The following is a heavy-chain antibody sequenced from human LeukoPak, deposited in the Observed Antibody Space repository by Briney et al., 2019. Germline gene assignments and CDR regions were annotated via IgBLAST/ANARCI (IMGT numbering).Heavy chain of an antibody. V-gene: IGHV1-69*04. CDR2: IIPSLSLA. D-gene: IGHD2-2*02. CDR3: TQGYSSSTIYYNDFDY. CDR1: GGTFSNYA. Sequence: ASVKVSCKASGGTFSNYALSWVRQAPGQGLEWMGRIIPSLSLANYPQKFQGRVTITADKSTSTTYMELSSLRSDDTALYYCTQGYSSSTIYYNDFDYWGQGTLVTVSS. J-gene: IGHJ4*02.